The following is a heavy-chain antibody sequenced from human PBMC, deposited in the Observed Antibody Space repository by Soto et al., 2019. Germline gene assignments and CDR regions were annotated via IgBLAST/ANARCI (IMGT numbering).Heavy chain of an antibody. V-gene: IGHV1-69*13. CDR1: GGTFSNYA. J-gene: IGHJ4*02. D-gene: IGHD5-12*01. CDR2: IIPIFGTA. Sequence: SVKVSCKASGGTFSNYAINWVRQAPGQGLEWMGGIIPIFGTANYAQKFQGRVTITADESTSTACLDLSSLRSEDTAVYYCARPVEMATISRSYLFYWGQGTLVTVSS. CDR3: ARPVEMATISRSYLFY.